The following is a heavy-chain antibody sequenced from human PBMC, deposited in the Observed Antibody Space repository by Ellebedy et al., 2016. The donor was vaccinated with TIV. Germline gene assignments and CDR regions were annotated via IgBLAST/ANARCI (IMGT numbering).Heavy chain of an antibody. Sequence: LRLSCAISGDSVASNSAAWNWIRQSPSRGLEWLGRTYYRSRWYNDYAVSVNSRITIRPDPYKNQFSLQLNSVTPEDTAVYYCARDLRHSIGTTTQGFDSWGQGSLVTVSA. D-gene: IGHD4-17*01. J-gene: IGHJ4*02. V-gene: IGHV6-1*01. CDR1: GDSVASNSAA. CDR3: ARDLRHSIGTTTQGFDS. CDR2: TYYRSRWYN.